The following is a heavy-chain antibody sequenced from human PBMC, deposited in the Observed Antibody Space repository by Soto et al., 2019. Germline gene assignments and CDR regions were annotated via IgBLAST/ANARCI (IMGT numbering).Heavy chain of an antibody. CDR1: GFTFSTYA. J-gene: IGHJ4*02. D-gene: IGHD2-15*01. Sequence: EVELLESGGGLVQPGGSLRLSCAASGFTFSTYAMGWVRQAPGKGLEWVSVVSSGGGTHYADSVKGRFTVSRDNSENTLSLQMNSLRADDTAVYYCAKRRGAGGHFDYWGQGALVTVSS. CDR2: VSSGGGT. CDR3: AKRRGAGGHFDY. V-gene: IGHV3-23*01.